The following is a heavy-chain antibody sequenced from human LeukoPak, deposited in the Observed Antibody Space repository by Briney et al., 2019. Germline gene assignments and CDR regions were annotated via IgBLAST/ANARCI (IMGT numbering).Heavy chain of an antibody. V-gene: IGHV3-30-3*01. CDR1: GFTFSSYA. J-gene: IGHJ4*02. D-gene: IGHD2-2*01. CDR3: ARDSVVPAAVDY. Sequence: GGSLRLSCAASGFTFSSYAMHWVRQAPGKGLEWVAVISYDGSNKYYADSVKGRFTISRDNSKNTLYLQMNSLRAEDTAVYYCARDSVVPAAVDYWGQGTLVTVSS. CDR2: ISYDGSNK.